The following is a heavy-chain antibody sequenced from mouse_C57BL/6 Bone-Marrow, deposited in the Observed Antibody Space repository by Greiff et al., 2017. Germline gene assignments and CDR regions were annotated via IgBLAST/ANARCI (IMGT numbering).Heavy chain of an antibody. V-gene: IGHV1-55*01. CDR2: IYPGSGST. Sequence: VQLQQPGAELVKPGASVKMSCKASGYTFTSYWITWVKQRPGQGLEWIGDIYPGSGSTNYNEKFKSKATLTVETSSSTAYMQLSSLTSEDSAVYYCARGSNYVSWFAYWGQGTLVTVSA. J-gene: IGHJ3*01. D-gene: IGHD2-5*01. CDR3: ARGSNYVSWFAY. CDR1: GYTFTSYW.